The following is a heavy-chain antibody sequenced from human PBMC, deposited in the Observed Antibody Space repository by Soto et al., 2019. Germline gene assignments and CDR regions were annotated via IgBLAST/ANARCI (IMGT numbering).Heavy chain of an antibody. CDR1: GYTFTSYD. J-gene: IGHJ6*03. CDR3: ARVTKLPAAIQGDYYYYMDV. D-gene: IGHD2-2*01. CDR2: MNPNSGNT. V-gene: IGHV1-8*01. Sequence: ASVKVSCKASGYTFTSYDINWVRQATGQGLEWMGWMNPNSGNTGYAQKFQGRVTMTRNTSISTAYMELSSLRSEDTAVYYCARVTKLPAAIQGDYYYYMDVWGKGTTVTVSS.